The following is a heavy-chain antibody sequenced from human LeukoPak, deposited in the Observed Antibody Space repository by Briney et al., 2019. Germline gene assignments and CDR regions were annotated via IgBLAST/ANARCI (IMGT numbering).Heavy chain of an antibody. D-gene: IGHD1-14*01. CDR3: ARWSGDWFDP. J-gene: IGHJ5*02. Sequence: ASVKVSCKASGYTFTAYFMHWVRQAPGQGLEWMGRINPNSGGTNYAQKFQGRVTMTRDTSINTAYMELSRLRSDDTAVYYCARWSGDWFDPWGQGTLVTVSS. CDR2: INPNSGGT. CDR1: GYTFTAYF. V-gene: IGHV1-2*06.